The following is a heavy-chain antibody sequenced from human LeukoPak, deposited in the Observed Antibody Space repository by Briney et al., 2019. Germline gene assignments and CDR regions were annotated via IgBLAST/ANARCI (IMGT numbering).Heavy chain of an antibody. Sequence: GGSLRLSCAASGFTFSSSWMTWVRQAPGKGLEWLANIKGDGSDKNYVDSVKGRFTISRDNAKNSLYLQMNSLRAEDTAVYYCARDIIWGSLWGQGTLVTVSS. D-gene: IGHD7-27*01. CDR2: IKGDGSDK. J-gene: IGHJ4*02. CDR1: GFTFSSSW. CDR3: ARDIIWGSL. V-gene: IGHV3-7*03.